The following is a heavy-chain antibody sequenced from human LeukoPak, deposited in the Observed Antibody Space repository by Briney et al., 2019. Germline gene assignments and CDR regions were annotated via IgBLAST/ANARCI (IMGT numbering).Heavy chain of an antibody. CDR3: ARGSRLRLGELSSHY. J-gene: IGHJ4*02. D-gene: IGHD3-16*02. CDR2: INPNSGGA. CDR1: GYTFTGYY. Sequence: ASVKVSCKASGYTFTGYYMHWVRQAPGQGLEWMGWINPNSGGANYAQKFQGRVTMTRDTSISTAYMELSRLRSDDTAVYYCARGSRLRLGELSSHYWGQGTLVTVSS. V-gene: IGHV1-2*02.